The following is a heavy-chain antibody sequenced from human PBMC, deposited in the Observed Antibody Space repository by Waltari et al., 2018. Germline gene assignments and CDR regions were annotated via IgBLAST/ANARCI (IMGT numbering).Heavy chain of an antibody. Sequence: QITLKESGPTLVKPTQTLTLTCTFSGFSLSTSGVGVGWIRQPPGKALEWLALIYWNDDKRYSPSLKSRLTITKDTSKNQVVLTMTNMDPVDTATYYCAHSAPDIVVVPAATNWFDPWGQGTLVTVSS. D-gene: IGHD2-2*01. J-gene: IGHJ5*02. CDR3: AHSAPDIVVVPAATNWFDP. V-gene: IGHV2-5*01. CDR1: GFSLSTSGVG. CDR2: IYWNDDK.